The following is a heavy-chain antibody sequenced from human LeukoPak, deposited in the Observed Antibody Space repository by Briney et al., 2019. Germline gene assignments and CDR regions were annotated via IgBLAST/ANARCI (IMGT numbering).Heavy chain of an antibody. CDR2: IYYSGST. J-gene: IGHJ6*03. V-gene: IGHV4-59*01. Sequence: SETLSLTCTVSGGSISSYYWSWIRQPPGKGLEWIGYIYYSGSTNYNPSLKSRVTISVDTSKNQFSLKLSSVTAADTAVYYCAREDGAGSSSWYVPYYYYYYMDVWGKGTTVTVSS. CDR1: GGSISSYY. D-gene: IGHD6-13*01. CDR3: AREDGAGSSSWYVPYYYYYYMDV.